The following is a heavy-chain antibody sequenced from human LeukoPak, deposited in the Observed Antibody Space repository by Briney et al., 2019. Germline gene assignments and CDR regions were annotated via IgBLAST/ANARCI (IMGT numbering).Heavy chain of an antibody. J-gene: IGHJ4*02. D-gene: IGHD1-26*01. CDR3: TRARYSDY. V-gene: IGHV3-7*01. CDR2: IKEDGTEK. Sequence: PGGSLRLSCAASGFTFSSYWMTWVREAPRKGLEWVANIKEDGTEKNYVDSVKGRFTISRDNAKNSLYLQMNSLRPEDTAVYYCTRARYSDYWGQGTLVTVSS. CDR1: GFTFSSYW.